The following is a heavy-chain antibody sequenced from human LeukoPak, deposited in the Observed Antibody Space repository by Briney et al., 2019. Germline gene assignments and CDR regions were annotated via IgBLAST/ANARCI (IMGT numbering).Heavy chain of an antibody. J-gene: IGHJ4*02. V-gene: IGHV4-34*01. CDR3: ARATGTKVPPGY. Sequence: PSETLSLTCAVYGGSFSGYYWSWIRQPPGKGLEWIGEINHSGRNNYNPSLKSRVTISVDASKNQFSLKLSSVTAADTAVYYCARATGTKVPPGYWGQGTLVTVSS. D-gene: IGHD1-7*01. CDR1: GGSFSGYY. CDR2: INHSGRN.